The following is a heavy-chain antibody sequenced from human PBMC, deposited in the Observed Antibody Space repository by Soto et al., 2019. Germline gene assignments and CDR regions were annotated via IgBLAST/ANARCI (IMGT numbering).Heavy chain of an antibody. Sequence: QVQLVESGGGVVQPGRSLRLSCAASGFTFSSYGMHWVRQAPGKGLGWVAVIWYDGSNKYYADSVKGRFTISRDNSKNTLYLQMNSLRAEDTAVYYCAREGDYGDSYFQHWGQGTLVTVSS. J-gene: IGHJ1*01. CDR2: IWYDGSNK. V-gene: IGHV3-33*01. CDR3: AREGDYGDSYFQH. CDR1: GFTFSSYG. D-gene: IGHD4-17*01.